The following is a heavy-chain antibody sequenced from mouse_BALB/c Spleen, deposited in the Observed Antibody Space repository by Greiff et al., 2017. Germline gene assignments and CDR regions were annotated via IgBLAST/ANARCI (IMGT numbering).Heavy chain of an antibody. V-gene: IGHV5-4*02. Sequence: EVQRVESGGGLVKPGGSLKLSCAASGFTFSDYYMYWVRQTPEKRLEWVATISDGGSYTYYPDSVKGRFTISRDNAKNNLYLQMSSLKSEDTAMYYCARGPLYAMDYWGQGTSVTVSS. CDR3: ARGPLYAMDY. CDR1: GFTFSDYY. CDR2: ISDGGSYT. J-gene: IGHJ4*01.